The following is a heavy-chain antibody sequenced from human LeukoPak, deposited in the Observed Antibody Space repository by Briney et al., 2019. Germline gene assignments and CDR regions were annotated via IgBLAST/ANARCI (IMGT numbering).Heavy chain of an antibody. J-gene: IGHJ4*02. V-gene: IGHV3-33*01. D-gene: IGHD5-24*01. Sequence: PGGSLTLSCAPSGFTFSSYGTHWVRQAPGKGLEWVAVIWYDGSNKYYADSVKGRFTISRDNSKNTLYLQMNSLRAEDTAVYYCARDLKLRWLQGEYYFDYWGQGTLVTVSS. CDR1: GFTFSSYG. CDR3: ARDLKLRWLQGEYYFDY. CDR2: IWYDGSNK.